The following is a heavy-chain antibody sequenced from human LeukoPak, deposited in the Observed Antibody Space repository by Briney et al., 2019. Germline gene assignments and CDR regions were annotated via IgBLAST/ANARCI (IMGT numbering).Heavy chain of an antibody. CDR3: ASSYCGGDCSSGGQDAFDI. CDR1: GYSFTSYW. CDR2: MYPGDSDT. J-gene: IGHJ3*02. D-gene: IGHD2-21*02. Sequence: GESLKISCKGSGYSFTSYWIGWVRQVPGKGLEGMGIMYPGDSDTRYSPSFQGQVTISADKSISTASMQWSSLTASDTAMYYCASSYCGGDCSSGGQDAFDIWGQGTMVTVSS. V-gene: IGHV5-51*01.